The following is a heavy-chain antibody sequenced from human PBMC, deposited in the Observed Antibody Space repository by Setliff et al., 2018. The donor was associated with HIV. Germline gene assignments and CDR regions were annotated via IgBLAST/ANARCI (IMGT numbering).Heavy chain of an antibody. Sequence: PGGSLRLSCAASGFAFDDYTMHWVRQAPGKGLGWVAIISWDGGSTYYADSVEGRFTISRDNSKNSLYLQMNSLRTEDTALYYCVKDRTIFGVVLAYFDYWGQGTLVTVSS. CDR1: GFAFDDYT. CDR3: VKDRTIFGVVLAYFDY. V-gene: IGHV3-43*01. J-gene: IGHJ4*02. CDR2: ISWDGGST. D-gene: IGHD3-3*01.